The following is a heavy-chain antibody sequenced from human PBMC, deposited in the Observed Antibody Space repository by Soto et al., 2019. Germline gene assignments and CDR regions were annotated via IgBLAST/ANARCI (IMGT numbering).Heavy chain of an antibody. CDR1: GFTFSTYA. CDR2: ISASGNST. V-gene: IGHV3-23*01. CDR3: AKDGGIAGAVEYFQH. D-gene: IGHD6-13*01. Sequence: EVQLLESGGGLVQPGGSLRLSCAASGFTFSTYAMSWVRQAPGKGLKWVSSISASGNSTYYADSVKGRFTISRDNSKNTLHLQMNSLRAEDTAVYYCAKDGGIAGAVEYFQHWGQGTLVTVSS. J-gene: IGHJ1*01.